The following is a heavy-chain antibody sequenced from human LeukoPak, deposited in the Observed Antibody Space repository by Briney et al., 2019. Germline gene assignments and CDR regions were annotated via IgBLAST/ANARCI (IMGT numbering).Heavy chain of an antibody. V-gene: IGHV3-48*03. J-gene: IGHJ5*02. Sequence: PGGSLRLSCVASGFTFSSYEMYWVRQGPGKGLEWVSYISSSGSTIHYADSVKGRFTISRDNAKNSLYLQMNSLRAEDTAVYYCARNYYYDSSGYYWPYNWFDPWGQGTLVTVSS. CDR2: ISSSGSTI. CDR1: GFTFSSYE. CDR3: ARNYYYDSSGYYWPYNWFDP. D-gene: IGHD3-22*01.